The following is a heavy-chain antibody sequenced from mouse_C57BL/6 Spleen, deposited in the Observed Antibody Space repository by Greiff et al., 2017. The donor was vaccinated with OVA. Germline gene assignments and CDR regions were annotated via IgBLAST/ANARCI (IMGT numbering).Heavy chain of an antibody. V-gene: IGHV5-16*01. CDR3: GRDHYYGSCYWYFDV. CDR2: INYDGSST. Sequence: EVNLVESEGGLVQPGSSMKLSCTASGFTFSDYYMAWVRQVPKKGLEWVANINYDGSSTYYLDSLKSRFIISRDNAKNILYLQMNSLESEDTATYYYGRDHYYGSCYWYFDVWGAGTTVTVSS. CDR1: GFTFSDYY. J-gene: IGHJ1*01. D-gene: IGHD1-1*01.